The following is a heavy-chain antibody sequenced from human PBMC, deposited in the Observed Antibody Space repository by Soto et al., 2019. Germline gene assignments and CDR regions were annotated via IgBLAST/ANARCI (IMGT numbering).Heavy chain of an antibody. J-gene: IGHJ4*02. V-gene: IGHV1-69*13. CDR3: AGEMVVVAATRLGLDY. D-gene: IGHD2-15*01. Sequence: AVKVSCKASGCTFSSYAISWVRQAPGQGLEWMGGIIPIFGTASYAQKFQGRVTITADESTSTAYMELSSLRSEDTAVYYFAGEMVVVAATRLGLDYWGQGTLVTVSS. CDR1: GCTFSSYA. CDR2: IIPIFGTA.